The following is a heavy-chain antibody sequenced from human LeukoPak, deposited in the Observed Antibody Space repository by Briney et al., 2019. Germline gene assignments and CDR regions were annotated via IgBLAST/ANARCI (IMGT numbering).Heavy chain of an antibody. CDR1: GYTFTDYY. J-gene: IGHJ4*02. V-gene: IGHV1-2*02. CDR3: ARDGNFDY. Sequence: ASVTVSCTASGYTFTDYYMHWMRQAPGQGLEWMGWINPNSGGTNYVQKFQGRVTMTRDTSISTVYMELTRLRSDDTAFYYCARDGNFDYWGQGTLVTVSS. CDR2: INPNSGGT. D-gene: IGHD1-14*01.